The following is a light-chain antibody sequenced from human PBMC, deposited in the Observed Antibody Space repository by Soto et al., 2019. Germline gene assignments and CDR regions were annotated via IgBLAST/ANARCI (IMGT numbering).Light chain of an antibody. CDR2: RDS. CDR1: NIGSKI. CDR3: QVWGGSAVV. J-gene: IGLJ2*01. V-gene: IGLV3-9*01. Sequence: SYELTQPLSMSVALGQTATISCGGDNIGSKIVHWYQQKPGQAPVLVIYRDSNRPSGITERFSGSNSRNMATLTISRAQAGDEADYYCQVWGGSAVVFGGGTKLTVL.